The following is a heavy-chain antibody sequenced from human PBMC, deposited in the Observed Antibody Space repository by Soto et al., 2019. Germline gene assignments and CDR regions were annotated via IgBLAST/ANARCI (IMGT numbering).Heavy chain of an antibody. CDR2: ISSSSSYI. V-gene: IGHV3-21*01. Sequence: GGSLRLSCAASGFTFSSYSMNWVRQAPGKGLEWVSSISSSSSYIYYADSVKGRFTISRDNAKNSLYLQMNSLRAEDTAVYYCARDRSGSYLYYFDYWGQGTLVTVSS. D-gene: IGHD1-26*01. CDR1: GFTFSSYS. CDR3: ARDRSGSYLYYFDY. J-gene: IGHJ4*02.